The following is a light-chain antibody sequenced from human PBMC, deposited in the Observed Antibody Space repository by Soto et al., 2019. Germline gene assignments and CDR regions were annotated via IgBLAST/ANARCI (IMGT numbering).Light chain of an antibody. CDR1: QDIANF. CDR2: TAS. J-gene: IGKJ1*01. Sequence: ILMTQSPSSLSAFVGDRVTITCRASQDIANFLAWYQQKPGKVPKLLMYTASNLQSGVPSRFSASGSGTDFTLTISDVQPEDFALYYCHQRQSWPRTFGQGTKVDIK. CDR3: HQRQSWPRT. V-gene: IGKV1-17*02.